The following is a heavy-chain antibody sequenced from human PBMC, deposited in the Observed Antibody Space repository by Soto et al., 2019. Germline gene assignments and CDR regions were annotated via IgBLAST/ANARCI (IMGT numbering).Heavy chain of an antibody. Sequence: APVKVSCEASGYTFTISGISWVPQVPGQGLEWLGWISAYNGNTNYAQMLQGRVTMTTDTSTSTAYMELRSLRSDDRAVYYCARAGEVNFWSGYPIFGAPNYYYYGMDVWGRGTTVTVCS. CDR3: ARAGEVNFWSGYPIFGAPNYYYYGMDV. CDR2: ISAYNGNT. CDR1: GYTFTISG. D-gene: IGHD3-3*01. V-gene: IGHV1-18*04. J-gene: IGHJ6*02.